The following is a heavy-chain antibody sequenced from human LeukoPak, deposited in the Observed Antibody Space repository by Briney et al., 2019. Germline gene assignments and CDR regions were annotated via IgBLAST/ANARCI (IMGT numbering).Heavy chain of an antibody. J-gene: IGHJ4*02. CDR3: ARVDVVAGTDRDY. Sequence: PSETLSLTCAVYGGSFSGYYWSWIRQPPGKGLEWIGEINHSGSTNYNPSLKSRVTISVDTSKNQFSLKLSSVTAADTAVYYCARVDVVAGTDRDYWGQGTLVTVSS. CDR1: GGSFSGYY. V-gene: IGHV4-34*01. D-gene: IGHD6-19*01. CDR2: INHSGST.